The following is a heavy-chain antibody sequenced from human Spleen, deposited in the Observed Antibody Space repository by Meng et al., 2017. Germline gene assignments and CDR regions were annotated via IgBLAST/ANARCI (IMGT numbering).Heavy chain of an antibody. J-gene: IGHJ4*02. Sequence: GSLRLSCVVSGGSFSDYYWSWIRQPPGRGLEWIGEINHSGSTNYNPSLESRATISVDTSQNNLSLKLSSVTAADSAVYYCARGPTTMAHDFDYWGQGTLVTVAS. CDR2: INHSGST. CDR1: GGSFSDYY. CDR3: ARGPTTMAHDFDY. V-gene: IGHV4-34*01. D-gene: IGHD4-11*01.